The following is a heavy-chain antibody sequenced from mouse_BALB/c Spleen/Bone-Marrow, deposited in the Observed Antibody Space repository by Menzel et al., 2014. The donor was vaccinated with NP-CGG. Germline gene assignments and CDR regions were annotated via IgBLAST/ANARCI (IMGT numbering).Heavy chain of an antibody. Sequence: VQRSQSGGGSVQPGGSLRLSCATTGFTLPDYYMKWVRQPPGQALEWLGFIINKAKGSTTDYSASVKGRFTISRDNTQGNLYLQRNTPSAADSDTYACARPIEGNCSYGSMDIWGAGTTVTVSS. V-gene: IGHV7-3*02. CDR1: GFTLPDYY. D-gene: IGHD2-1*01. CDR2: IINKAKGSTT. J-gene: IGHJ1*01. CDR3: ARPIEGNCSYGSMDI.